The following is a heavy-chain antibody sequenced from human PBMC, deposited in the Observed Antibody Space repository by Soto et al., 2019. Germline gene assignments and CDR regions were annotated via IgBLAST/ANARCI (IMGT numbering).Heavy chain of an antibody. D-gene: IGHD7-27*01. CDR2: ISGSGYRT. Sequence: PGGPLRLSCAASVFIFNNYAMSWVRQSPGKGLEWVSAISGSGYRTYYADSVKGRFTISRENSKNTLYLQMSSLRAEDTAVYYCERDHWGKSGNFIFDNWGQGTPVTVSS. CDR3: ERDHWGKSGNFIFDN. CDR1: VFIFNNYA. V-gene: IGHV3-23*01. J-gene: IGHJ4*02.